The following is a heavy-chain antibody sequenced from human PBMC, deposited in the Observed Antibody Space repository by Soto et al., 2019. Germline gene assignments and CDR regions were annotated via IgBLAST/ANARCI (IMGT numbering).Heavy chain of an antibody. CDR1: GFTFSNAW. Sequence: GGSLRLSCAASGFTFSNAWMNWVRQAPGKGLEWVGRIKSKTDGGTTDYAAPVKGRFTISRDDSKNTLYLQMNSLKTEDTALFYCPPTEAYRIVVPAAMAFDIWGKGTMVTVSS. CDR3: PPTEAYRIVVPAAMAFDI. CDR2: IKSKTDGGTT. J-gene: IGHJ3*02. D-gene: IGHD2-2*01. V-gene: IGHV3-15*07.